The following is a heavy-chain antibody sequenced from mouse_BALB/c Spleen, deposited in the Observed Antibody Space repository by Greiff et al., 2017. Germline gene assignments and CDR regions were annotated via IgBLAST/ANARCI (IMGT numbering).Heavy chain of an antibody. Sequence: EVMLVEPGGGLVKPGGSLKLSCAASGFTFSSYAMSWVRQTPEKRLEWVASISSGGNTYYPDSVKGRFTISRDNARNILYLQMSSLRSEDTDMYYCARGGNYGLYYATDYWGQGTSVTVSS. CDR2: ISSGGNT. CDR3: ARGGNYGLYYATDY. J-gene: IGHJ4*01. D-gene: IGHD1-2*01. V-gene: IGHV5-6-5*01. CDR1: GFTFSSYA.